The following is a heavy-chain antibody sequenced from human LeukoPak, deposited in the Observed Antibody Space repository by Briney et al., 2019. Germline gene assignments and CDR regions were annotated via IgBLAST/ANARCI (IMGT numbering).Heavy chain of an antibody. Sequence: SETLSLTCAVYGGSFSGYYWSWIRQPPGKGLEWIGEINHSGSTNYNPSLKSRVTISIDTSKNQFSLKLSSVTAADTAVYYCARVWYRNYYYYYYMDVWGKGTTVTVSS. D-gene: IGHD2-15*01. CDR3: ARVWYRNYYYYYYMDV. V-gene: IGHV4-34*01. J-gene: IGHJ6*03. CDR2: INHSGST. CDR1: GGSFSGYY.